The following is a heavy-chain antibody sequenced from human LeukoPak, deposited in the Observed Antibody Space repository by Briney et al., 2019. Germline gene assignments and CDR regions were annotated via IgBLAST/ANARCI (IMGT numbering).Heavy chain of an antibody. CDR1: GYTFTSYD. J-gene: IGHJ5*02. D-gene: IGHD1-26*01. CDR3: ARESGSYDLVA. Sequence: ASVKVSCKASGYTFTSYDINWVRQATGQGLEWMGWMNPNTGNTGYAVKFQDRVTITRNTSITTAYMELSSLRSEDTAVYYCARESGSYDLVAWGQGTLVTVSS. V-gene: IGHV1-8*03. CDR2: MNPNTGNT.